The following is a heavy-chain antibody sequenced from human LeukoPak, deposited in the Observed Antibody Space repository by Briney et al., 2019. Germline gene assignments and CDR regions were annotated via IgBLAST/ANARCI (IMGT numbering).Heavy chain of an antibody. Sequence: SETLSLTCTVSGGSVTYTNYYWGWIRQPPGKGLQWIGVIYYNGKTYYNPSLKSRVTVAVDTSNNQFSLKLTSVTAADTAVYYCARSGRGNSAGFDCWGQGTLVTVSP. J-gene: IGHJ4*02. D-gene: IGHD3-10*01. V-gene: IGHV4-39*07. CDR1: GGSVTYTNYY. CDR3: ARSGRGNSAGFDC. CDR2: IYYNGKT.